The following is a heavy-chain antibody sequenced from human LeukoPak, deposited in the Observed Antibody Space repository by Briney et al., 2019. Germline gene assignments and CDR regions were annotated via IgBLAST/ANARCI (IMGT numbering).Heavy chain of an antibody. J-gene: IGHJ4*02. CDR3: GRFYFDSSGVIGDY. CDR2: IYYSGGT. Sequence: SETLSLTCAVSGGSISSSNWWNWVRQPPGKGLEWIGEIYYSGGTKYNPSLMGRITISVDKSKNQISLKLSSVTAADTAVYYCGRFYFDSSGVIGDYWGQGNLITVSS. D-gene: IGHD3-22*01. CDR1: GGSISSSNW. V-gene: IGHV4-4*02.